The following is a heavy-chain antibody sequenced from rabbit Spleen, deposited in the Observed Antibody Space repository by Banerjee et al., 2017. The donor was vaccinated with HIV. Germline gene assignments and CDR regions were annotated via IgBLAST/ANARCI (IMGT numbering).Heavy chain of an antibody. CDR2: IYPDFGNT. V-gene: IGHV1S7*01. J-gene: IGHJ4*01. Sequence: QQLVESGGNLVTLGGSLKLSCKASGIDFSNGGISWVRQAPGKGLEWIAYIYPDFGNTHYANWVNGRFTISLDSAQNTVTLQLNSLTAADTATYFCARDLVAVIGWNFNLWGPGTLVTVS. CDR3: ARDLVAVIGWNFNL. D-gene: IGHD2-1*01. CDR1: GIDFSNGG.